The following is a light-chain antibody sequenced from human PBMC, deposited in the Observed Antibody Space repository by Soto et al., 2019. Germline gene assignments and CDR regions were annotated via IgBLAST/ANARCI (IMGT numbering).Light chain of an antibody. V-gene: IGKV1-5*03. CDR3: QQYNHFPYT. CDR2: KAS. CDR1: QSISDW. Sequence: DLQMTQSPSTLSASVGDRVTITCRASQSISDWLAWYQQRSGKAPKLLIYKASSLQSGVPPRFSGSGSGTEFTLTISSLQPDDFATYYCQQYNHFPYTFGQGTKLEIK. J-gene: IGKJ2*01.